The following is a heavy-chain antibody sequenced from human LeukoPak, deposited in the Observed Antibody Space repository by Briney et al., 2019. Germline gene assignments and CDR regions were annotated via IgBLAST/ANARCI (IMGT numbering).Heavy chain of an antibody. Sequence: GGSLRLSCTASGFTFGDHAMAWVRQAPGKGLEWVGFIRSKAYGGTTEFAASVKDRFIISRDDSKSIAYPQMNSLKTEDTAVYYCSAYDPSDYYGMDVWGQGTTVTVS. CDR3: SAYDPSDYYGMDV. CDR1: GFTFGDHA. CDR2: IRSKAYGGTT. D-gene: IGHD5-12*01. J-gene: IGHJ6*02. V-gene: IGHV3-49*04.